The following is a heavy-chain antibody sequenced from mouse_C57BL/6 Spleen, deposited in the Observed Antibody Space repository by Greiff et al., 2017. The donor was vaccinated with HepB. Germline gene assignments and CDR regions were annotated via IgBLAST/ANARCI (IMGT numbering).Heavy chain of an antibody. CDR1: GYTFTDYN. Sequence: EVQLQQSGPELVKPGASVKMSCKASGYTFTDYNMHWVKQSHGKSLEWIGYINPNNGGTSYNQKFKGKATLTVNKSSSTAYMELRSLTSEDSAVYYCARKSNYPYYCDYWGQGTTLTVSS. CDR3: ARKSNYPYYCDY. J-gene: IGHJ2*01. V-gene: IGHV1-22*01. D-gene: IGHD2-5*01. CDR2: INPNNGGT.